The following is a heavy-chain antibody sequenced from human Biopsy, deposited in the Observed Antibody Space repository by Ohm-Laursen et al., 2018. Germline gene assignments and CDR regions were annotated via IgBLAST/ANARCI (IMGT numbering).Heavy chain of an antibody. V-gene: IGHV1-18*01. CDR3: ARGGLNYWYFDL. CDR2: ISGDRGNT. Sequence: ASVKVSCKASGYTFLRYGISWVRQAPGQGLEWMGWISGDRGNTKYAQEFQGRVTMTRDTSMSTAYMELNRLRSDDTAVYYCARGGLNYWYFDLWGRGTLVTVSS. CDR1: GYTFLRYG. J-gene: IGHJ2*01. D-gene: IGHD1-26*01.